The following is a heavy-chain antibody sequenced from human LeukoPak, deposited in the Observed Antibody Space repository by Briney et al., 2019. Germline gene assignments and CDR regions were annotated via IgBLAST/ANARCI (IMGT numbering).Heavy chain of an antibody. Sequence: ASVKVSCKASGYTFTSYGISWVRQAPGQRLEWMGWINAGNGNTKYSQKFQGRVTITRDTSASTAYVELSSLRSEDTAVYYCARDRYGSGSYPSTLLPWGQGTLVTVSS. D-gene: IGHD3-10*01. J-gene: IGHJ5*02. CDR2: INAGNGNT. CDR1: GYTFTSYG. V-gene: IGHV1-3*01. CDR3: ARDRYGSGSYPSTLLP.